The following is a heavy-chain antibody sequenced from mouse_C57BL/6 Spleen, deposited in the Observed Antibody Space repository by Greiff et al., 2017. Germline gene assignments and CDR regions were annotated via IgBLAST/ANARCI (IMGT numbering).Heavy chain of an antibody. CDR3: ARVEDYDGGGFDY. Sequence: EVQLVESGPGLVKPSQSLSLTCSVTGYSITSGYYWNWIRQFPGNKLEWMGYISYDGSNNYNPSLKNRISITRDTSKNQFFLKLNSVTTEDTATYYCARVEDYDGGGFDYWGQGTTLTVSS. V-gene: IGHV3-6*01. CDR1: GYSITSGYY. CDR2: ISYDGSN. J-gene: IGHJ2*01. D-gene: IGHD2-4*01.